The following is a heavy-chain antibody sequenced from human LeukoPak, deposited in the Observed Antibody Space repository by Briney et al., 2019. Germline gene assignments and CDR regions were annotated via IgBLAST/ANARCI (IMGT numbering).Heavy chain of an antibody. J-gene: IGHJ4*02. Sequence: SETLSLTCTVSGDSISRSTYYWAWIRQPPGKGLEWIGSVYYGRSPYFNPSLESRATISVDTSKNHFSLKMSSVTAADTAVYYCARSSGTGTFSYWGQGTLVTDSS. CDR1: GDSISRSTYY. CDR2: VYYGRSP. V-gene: IGHV4-39*02. D-gene: IGHD6-25*01. CDR3: ARSSGTGTFSY.